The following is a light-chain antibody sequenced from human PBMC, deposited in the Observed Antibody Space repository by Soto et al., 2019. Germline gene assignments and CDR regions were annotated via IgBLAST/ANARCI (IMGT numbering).Light chain of an antibody. CDR3: SSYRRSPTLLDV. CDR2: DVT. J-gene: IGLJ1*01. Sequence: QSALTQPASVSGSPGQSITISCTGDGTDIGAYDYVSWYQLHPGKAPKLLIYDVTYRPSGISYRFSGSKFGDTASLTISGLQAEDEADYYCSSYRRSPTLLDVFGTGTKVTVL. V-gene: IGLV2-14*03. CDR1: GTDIGAYDY.